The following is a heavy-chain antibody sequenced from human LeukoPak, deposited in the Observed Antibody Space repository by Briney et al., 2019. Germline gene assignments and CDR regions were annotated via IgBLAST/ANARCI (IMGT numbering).Heavy chain of an antibody. D-gene: IGHD3-3*01. J-gene: IGHJ6*02. CDR2: ISGDGGST. CDR3: AKDLRPSIGITIFEVVRGSYYGMDV. Sequence: PGGSLRLSCAASGFTFDDYAMHWVRQAPGKGLEWVSLISGDGGSTYYADSVKGRFTISRDNSKNSLYLQMNSLRTEDTALYYCAKDLRPSIGITIFEVVRGSYYGMDVWGQGTTVTVSS. V-gene: IGHV3-43*02. CDR1: GFTFDDYA.